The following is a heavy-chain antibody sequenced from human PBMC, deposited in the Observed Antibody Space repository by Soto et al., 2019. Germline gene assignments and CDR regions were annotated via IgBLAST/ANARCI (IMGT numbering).Heavy chain of an antibody. CDR3: ARKTDGSGTHPRAFYFDL. J-gene: IGHJ4*02. CDR1: GYTFTAYY. V-gene: IGHV1-2*02. Sequence: QVQLVQSGAEVKKPGASVKVSCEASGYTFTAYYIHWVRQAPGQGLEWMGWINPNSGGTNNAQKFQGRVNMTRDTSNSTAYMELSSLRYDDTAVYYCARKTDGSGTHPRAFYFDLWGQGTLVTLSS. D-gene: IGHD3-10*01. CDR2: INPNSGGT.